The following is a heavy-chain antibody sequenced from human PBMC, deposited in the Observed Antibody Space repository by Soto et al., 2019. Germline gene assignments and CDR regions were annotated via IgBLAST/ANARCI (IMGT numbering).Heavy chain of an antibody. CDR2: IHPSGQPI. V-gene: IGHV3-48*03. J-gene: IGHJ3*01. Sequence: EVQLVESGGGLVQPGGSLRLSCAVSGFTFSSSEMYWVRQAPGKGLEWISYIHPSGQPIFYADSVKGRFTISRDNANHSLFLQMNSLRDEDTAVYYCARRASRWGQGTMVTVSS. CDR3: ARRASR. D-gene: IGHD1-26*01. CDR1: GFTFSSSE.